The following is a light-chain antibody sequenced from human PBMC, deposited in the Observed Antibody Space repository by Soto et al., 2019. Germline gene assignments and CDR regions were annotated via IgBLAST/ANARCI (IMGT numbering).Light chain of an antibody. V-gene: IGKV3-11*01. J-gene: IGKJ5*01. Sequence: EIVLTQSPATLSLSPGERATLSCRASQSVSSYLAWYQQKPGQAPRLLIYDASNRATGIPARFSGSGSGTDFTLTISSLEPEDFEVYYCQQRSNQITFGQGTRLEIK. CDR2: DAS. CDR3: QQRSNQIT. CDR1: QSVSSY.